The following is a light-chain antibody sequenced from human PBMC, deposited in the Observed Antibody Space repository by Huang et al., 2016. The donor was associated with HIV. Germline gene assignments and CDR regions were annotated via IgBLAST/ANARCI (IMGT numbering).Light chain of an antibody. CDR3: QQRSHWRT. Sequence: EIVLTQSPVTLSLSPGERATLSCRASQSIDNYLAWYQQKPGQAPRLSIYDASDRVTGVPARFSGSGSGTDFTLTISSLEPEDFAVYYCQQRSHWRTFGQGTKLEIK. J-gene: IGKJ2*01. V-gene: IGKV3-11*01. CDR2: DAS. CDR1: QSIDNY.